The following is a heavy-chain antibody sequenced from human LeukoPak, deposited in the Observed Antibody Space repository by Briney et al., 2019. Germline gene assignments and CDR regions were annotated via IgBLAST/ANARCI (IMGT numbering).Heavy chain of an antibody. D-gene: IGHD6-13*01. J-gene: IGHJ6*03. CDR3: ARGQRQQLVPPYYYYMDV. CDR1: GGSISSSY. CDR2: IYYSGST. Sequence: PSETLSLTCTVSGGSISSSYWSWIRQPPGKGLEWIGYIYYSGSTNYNPSLKSRVTISVDTSNNHFSLNLSSVTAADTAMYYCARGQRQQLVPPYYYYMDVWGKGTTVTVSS. V-gene: IGHV4-59*01.